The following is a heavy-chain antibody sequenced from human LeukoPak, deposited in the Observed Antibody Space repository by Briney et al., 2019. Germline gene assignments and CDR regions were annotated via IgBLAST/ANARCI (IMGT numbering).Heavy chain of an antibody. Sequence: PSETLSLTCTVSGGSISSYYWTWIRQSPGKGLEWIGYIYYSGSTNYNPSLKSRVTILVDTSKNQFSLKLSSVTAADTAVYFCARGRDSSGYWRLRSAKWFDPWGQGTLVTVSS. V-gene: IGHV4-59*01. CDR3: ARGRDSSGYWRLRSAKWFDP. D-gene: IGHD3-22*01. CDR1: GGSISSYY. J-gene: IGHJ5*02. CDR2: IYYSGST.